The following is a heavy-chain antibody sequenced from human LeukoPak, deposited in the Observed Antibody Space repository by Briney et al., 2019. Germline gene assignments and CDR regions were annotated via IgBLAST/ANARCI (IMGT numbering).Heavy chain of an antibody. CDR2: INPNSGGT. D-gene: IGHD5-12*01. Sequence: ASVKVSCKASGYTFTGYYMHWVRQAPGQGLEWMGWINPNSGGTNYAQKFQGWVTMTRDTSISTAYMELSRLRSDDTAVYYCARASGYSGYEGFPFDYWGQGTLVTVSS. CDR1: GYTFTGYY. CDR3: ARASGYSGYEGFPFDY. J-gene: IGHJ4*02. V-gene: IGHV1-2*04.